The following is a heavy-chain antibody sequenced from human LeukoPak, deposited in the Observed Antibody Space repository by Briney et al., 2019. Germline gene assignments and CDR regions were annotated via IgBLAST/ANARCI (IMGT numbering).Heavy chain of an antibody. CDR3: ARNTAAGSYNYFDA. CDR2: VHYSGST. J-gene: IGHJ5*02. V-gene: IGHV4-59*01. Sequence: SETLSLTCTVSGVSISDYYWSWIRQPPGKGLEWIGYVHYSGSTNYNPSLKSRVTISIDTSNNQFALKLSAVTAAETAVYYCARNTAAGSYNYFDAWGQGTLVTVSS. D-gene: IGHD6-13*01. CDR1: GVSISDYY.